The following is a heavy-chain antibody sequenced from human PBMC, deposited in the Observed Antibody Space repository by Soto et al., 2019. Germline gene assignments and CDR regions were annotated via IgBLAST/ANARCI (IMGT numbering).Heavy chain of an antibody. CDR2: IYYSGST. CDR3: ARLRGYCSSTSCYVRGYYYYGMDV. Sequence: PSETLSLTCSVSGGSISSSGYYWGWIRQPPGKGLEWIGSIYYSGSTYYNPSLKSRVTISVDTSKNQFSLKLSSVTAADTAVYYCARLRGYCSSTSCYVRGYYYYGMDVWGQGTTVTSP. J-gene: IGHJ6*02. V-gene: IGHV4-39*01. CDR1: GGSISSSGYY. D-gene: IGHD2-2*01.